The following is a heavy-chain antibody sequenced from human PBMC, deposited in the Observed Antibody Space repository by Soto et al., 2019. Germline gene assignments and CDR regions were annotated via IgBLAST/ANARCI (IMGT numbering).Heavy chain of an antibody. V-gene: IGHV3-23*01. D-gene: IGHD6-13*01. CDR2: ISGSGDST. CDR3: ARRSSSWYFDY. J-gene: IGHJ4*02. CDR1: GFTFSNYA. Sequence: EVQLLESGGGLVQPGGSLRLSCAASGFTFSNYAMNWVRQAPGKGLEWVSVISGSGDSTYYADSVKGRFTISRDSSKNTVYLQMNSLRAEDTAVYYCARRSSSWYFDYWGQGTLVTVSS.